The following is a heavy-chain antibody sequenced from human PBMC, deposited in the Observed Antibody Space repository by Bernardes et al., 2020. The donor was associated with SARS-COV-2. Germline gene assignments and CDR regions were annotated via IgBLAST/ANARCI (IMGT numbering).Heavy chain of an antibody. CDR2: ISGSGGST. Sequence: GGSLRLSCAASGFTFSSYAMSWVRQAPGKGLEWVSAISGSGGSTYYADSVKGRFTISRDNSKNTLYLQINSLRAEDTAVYYCAKDQGLSTGWGTGMDVWGQGTTVTVSS. CDR3: AKDQGLSTGWGTGMDV. CDR1: GFTFSSYA. V-gene: IGHV3-23*01. J-gene: IGHJ6*02. D-gene: IGHD2-8*02.